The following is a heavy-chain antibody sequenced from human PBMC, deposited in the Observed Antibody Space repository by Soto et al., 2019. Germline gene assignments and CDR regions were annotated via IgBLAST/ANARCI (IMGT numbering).Heavy chain of an antibody. CDR1: GFTFSSYG. CDR2: ISYDGTNK. Sequence: PGGSLRLSCAASGFTFSSYGMHWVRQAPGKGLEWVAVISYDGTNKYYVDPVKGRFTISRDNSKNTLFLQMNSLRAEDTAVYYCARDPSYSYGSMAYYYYGMDVWGQGTTVTVSS. CDR3: ARDPSYSYGSMAYYYYGMDV. J-gene: IGHJ6*02. D-gene: IGHD5-18*01. V-gene: IGHV3-30*03.